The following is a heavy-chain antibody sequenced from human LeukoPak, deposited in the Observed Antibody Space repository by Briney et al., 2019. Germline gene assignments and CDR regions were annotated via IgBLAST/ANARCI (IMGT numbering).Heavy chain of an antibody. CDR2: ISAYNGNT. Sequence: ALVKVSCKASGYTFTSYGISWVRQAPGQGLEWMGWISAYNGNTNYAQKLQGRVTMTTDTSTSTAYMELRSLRSDDTAVYYCARDNHDYVWGSYRKYYYGMDVWGQGTTVTVSS. D-gene: IGHD3-16*02. V-gene: IGHV1-18*01. J-gene: IGHJ6*02. CDR1: GYTFTSYG. CDR3: ARDNHDYVWGSYRKYYYGMDV.